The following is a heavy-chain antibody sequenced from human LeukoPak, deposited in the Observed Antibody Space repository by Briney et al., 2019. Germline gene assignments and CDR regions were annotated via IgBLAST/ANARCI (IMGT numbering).Heavy chain of an antibody. Sequence: SVKVSCKASGGTLISYAISWVRRAPGQGLEWMGGIIPIFGTASYAQKFEGRVTITSDKSTSTAYMEWSSLRSEDTAVYYCAVYDILTGYYTTPPLYYYYYGMDVWGKGTTVTVSS. CDR2: IIPIFGTA. CDR3: AVYDILTGYYTTPPLYYYYYGMDV. CDR1: GGTLISYA. V-gene: IGHV1-69*06. D-gene: IGHD3-9*01. J-gene: IGHJ6*04.